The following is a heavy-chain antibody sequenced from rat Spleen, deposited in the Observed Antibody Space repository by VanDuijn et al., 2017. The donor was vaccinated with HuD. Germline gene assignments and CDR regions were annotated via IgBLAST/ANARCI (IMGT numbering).Heavy chain of an antibody. V-gene: IGHV5-19*01. CDR1: GFTFSNYG. J-gene: IGHJ2*01. CDR2: ISPSGSNT. CDR3: ARGNYPLFDC. Sequence: EVQLVESGGGLVQPGRSLKLSCAASGFTFSNYGMHWIRQAPTKGLEWVASISPSGSNTYYRDSVKGRFTMSRDNAKSSLYLQMDSLRSGDTATYCCARGNYPLFDCWGQGVLVIGSS. D-gene: IGHD3-8*01.